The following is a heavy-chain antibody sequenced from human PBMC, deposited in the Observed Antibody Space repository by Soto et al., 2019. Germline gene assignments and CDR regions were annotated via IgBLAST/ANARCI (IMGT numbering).Heavy chain of an antibody. V-gene: IGHV1-18*01. J-gene: IGHJ6*02. Sequence: GLEWMGWISAYNGNTNYAQKLQGRVTMTTDTSTSKAYIELRSLRSDDTAVYYCAIVRDSGWYPDYYYYGMDVWGPGTTVTVFS. CDR3: AIVRDSGWYPDYYYYGMDV. D-gene: IGHD6-19*01. CDR2: ISAYNGNT.